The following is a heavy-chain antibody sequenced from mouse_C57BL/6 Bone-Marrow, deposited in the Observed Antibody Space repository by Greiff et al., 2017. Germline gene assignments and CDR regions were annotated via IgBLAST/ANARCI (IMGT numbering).Heavy chain of an antibody. D-gene: IGHD2-12*01. CDR3: ARHFYRSYCDFYV. CDR2: IYPGSGST. J-gene: IGHJ1*03. CDR1: GYTFTSYW. Sequence: QVQLQQPGAELVKPGASVKISCKASGYTFTSYWITWVKQRPGQGLEWIGDIYPGSGSTNYNEKFKSKATLTVDTSSSTAYMQLSSLTSEDSAVYYCARHFYRSYCDFYVWGTGTTVPVAS. V-gene: IGHV1-55*01.